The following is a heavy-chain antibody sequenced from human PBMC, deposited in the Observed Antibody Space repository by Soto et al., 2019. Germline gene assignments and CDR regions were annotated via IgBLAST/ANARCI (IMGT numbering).Heavy chain of an antibody. Sequence: GGSLRLSCAASGFTFSSYAMNWVRQAPGKGLEWVSTIGGSDGRTNYADSVKGRCTISRDNSKNTLYLQMNSLRAEDTAVFYCAKSDCSLMGCYVSDYWGQGSLVTVSS. CDR2: IGGSDGRT. D-gene: IGHD2-21*02. CDR1: GFTFSSYA. J-gene: IGHJ4*02. V-gene: IGHV3-23*01. CDR3: AKSDCSLMGCYVSDY.